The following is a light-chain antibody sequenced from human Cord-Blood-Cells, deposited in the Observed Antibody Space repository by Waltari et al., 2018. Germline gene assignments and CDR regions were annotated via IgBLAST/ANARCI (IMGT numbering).Light chain of an antibody. CDR2: EVS. J-gene: IGLJ2*01. CDR3: SSYAGSNNLV. CDR1: SSDVGGYNY. V-gene: IGLV2-8*01. Sequence: QSALTQPPSASGSPGQSVTISCTGTSSDVGGYNYVSWYQQHPGKAPKLMIYEVSKRPSGVPDRFSGAKLGNTASLTVSGLQAEDEADYYCSSYAGSNNLVFGGGTKLTVL.